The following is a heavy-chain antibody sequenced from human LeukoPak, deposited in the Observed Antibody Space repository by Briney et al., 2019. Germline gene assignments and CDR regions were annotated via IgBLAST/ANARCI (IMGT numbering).Heavy chain of an antibody. CDR1: GGTFSSYA. D-gene: IGHD4-17*01. J-gene: IGHJ4*02. CDR2: IIPIFGTA. Sequence: ASVKASCKASGGTFSSYAISWVRQAPGQGLEWMGGIIPIFGTANYAQKFQGRVTITADESTSTAYMELSSLRSEDTAVYYCARENYGDDNTFYYWGQGTLVTVSS. V-gene: IGHV1-69*13. CDR3: ARENYGDDNTFYY.